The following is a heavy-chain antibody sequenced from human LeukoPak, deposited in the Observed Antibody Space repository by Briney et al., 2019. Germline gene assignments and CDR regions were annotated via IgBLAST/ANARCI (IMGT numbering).Heavy chain of an antibody. D-gene: IGHD3-10*01. CDR3: ARTITMVRGVIIKGGFDY. Sequence: PGGSLRLSCAASGFTFSSYEMNWVRQAPGKGLEWVSYISSSGSTIYYADSVKGRFTISRDNAKNSLYLQMNSLRAEDTAVYYCARTITMVRGVIIKGGFDYWGQGTLVTVSS. CDR1: GFTFSSYE. J-gene: IGHJ4*02. V-gene: IGHV3-48*03. CDR2: ISSSGSTI.